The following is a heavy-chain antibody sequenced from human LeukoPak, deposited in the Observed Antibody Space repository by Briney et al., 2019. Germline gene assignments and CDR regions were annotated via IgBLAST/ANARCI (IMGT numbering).Heavy chain of an antibody. CDR1: GDSISSGDYY. D-gene: IGHD2-2*02. Sequence: PSETLSLTCTVSGDSISSGDYYWSWIRQPAGKGLEWIGRIYTSGSTNYNPSLKSRVTISVDTSKNQFSLKLSSVTAADTAVYYCARDFLIPRPSYYMDVWGKGTTVTVSS. V-gene: IGHV4-61*02. CDR2: IYTSGST. J-gene: IGHJ6*03. CDR3: ARDFLIPRPSYYMDV.